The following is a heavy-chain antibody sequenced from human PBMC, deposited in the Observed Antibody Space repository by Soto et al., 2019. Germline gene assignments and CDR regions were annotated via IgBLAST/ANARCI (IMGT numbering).Heavy chain of an antibody. J-gene: IGHJ6*02. CDR3: ARPEGNYYDSSGYYSYGMDV. D-gene: IGHD3-22*01. CDR1: GYTFGRYY. Sequence: QVQLVQSGAEVKKPGASVKVSCKASGYTFGRYYMHWVRQAPGQGLEWMGGIIPIFGTANYAQKFQGRVTITADESTSTAYMELSSLRSEDTAVYYCARPEGNYYDSSGYYSYGMDVWGQGTTVTVSS. CDR2: IIPIFGTA. V-gene: IGHV1-69*01.